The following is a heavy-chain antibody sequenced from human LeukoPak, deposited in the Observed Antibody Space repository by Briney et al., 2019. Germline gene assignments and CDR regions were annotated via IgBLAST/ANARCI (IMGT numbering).Heavy chain of an antibody. V-gene: IGHV3-21*01. CDR1: GFAFSSYS. CDR2: ITSSSNI. Sequence: GGSLRLSCTASGFAFSSYSMNWVRQAPGKGLEWVSSITSSSNIYYADSVKGRFTISRDNAKNSLFLQMNSLRAEDTAVYYCAREGVTMVREDYWGQGTLVTVSS. J-gene: IGHJ4*02. CDR3: AREGVTMVREDY. D-gene: IGHD3-10*01.